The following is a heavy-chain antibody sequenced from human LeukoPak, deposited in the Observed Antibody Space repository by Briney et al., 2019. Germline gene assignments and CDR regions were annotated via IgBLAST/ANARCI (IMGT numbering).Heavy chain of an antibody. V-gene: IGHV4-39*01. Sequence: SETLSLTCTVSGGSISSSSYYWGWIRQPPGKGLQWIGSIHYSGSTYYNPSLKSRVTISVDTSKNQFSLKLSSVAAADTAVYYCARRNVLLWFGESHVPEGYFDYWGQGTLVTVSS. D-gene: IGHD3-10*01. CDR1: GGSISSSSYY. CDR3: ARRNVLLWFGESHVPEGYFDY. J-gene: IGHJ4*02. CDR2: IHYSGST.